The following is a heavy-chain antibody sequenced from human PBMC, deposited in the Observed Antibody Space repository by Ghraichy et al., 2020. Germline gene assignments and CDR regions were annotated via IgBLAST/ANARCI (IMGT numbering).Heavy chain of an antibody. V-gene: IGHV3-23*01. CDR2: ISGSGGST. CDR3: AKDRGNIDYYFDY. Sequence: GGSLRLSCAASGFTFSSYAMNWVRQAPGKGLEWVSVISGSGGSTYYADSVKGRFTISRDNSKNTLLLQMNSLRAEDTAVYYCAKDRGNIDYYFDYWGQGTLVTLSS. J-gene: IGHJ4*02. D-gene: IGHD3-10*01. CDR1: GFTFSSYA.